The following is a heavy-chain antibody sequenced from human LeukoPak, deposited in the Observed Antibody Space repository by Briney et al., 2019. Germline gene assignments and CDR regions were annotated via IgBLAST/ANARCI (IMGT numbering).Heavy chain of an antibody. CDR3: ARSAEHCNNGVCFTDYYMDV. Sequence: ASVKVSCKTSGYTFSGSYIHWVRQAPGQGLEWMGRINPNSGDTHYAQNFHGRVTMTRDTSITTAYMELSSLTSDDTAVYFCARSAEHCNNGVCFTDYYMDVWGKGTTVTVSS. CDR1: GYTFSGSY. J-gene: IGHJ6*03. V-gene: IGHV1-2*06. CDR2: INPNSGDT. D-gene: IGHD2-8*01.